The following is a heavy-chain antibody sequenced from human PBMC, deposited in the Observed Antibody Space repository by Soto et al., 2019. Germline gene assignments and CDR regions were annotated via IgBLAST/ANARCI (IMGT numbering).Heavy chain of an antibody. CDR1: GGSFSGYY. J-gene: IGHJ6*02. CDR3: ARGRSGWLTQYYYYYYGMDV. CDR2: INHSGST. Sequence: PSETLSLTCAVYGGSFSGYYWSWIHQPPGKXLEWIGEINHSGSTNYNPSLKSRVTISVDTSKNQFSLKLSSVTAADTAVYYCARGRSGWLTQYYYYYYGMDVWGQGTTVTVSS. V-gene: IGHV4-34*01. D-gene: IGHD6-19*01.